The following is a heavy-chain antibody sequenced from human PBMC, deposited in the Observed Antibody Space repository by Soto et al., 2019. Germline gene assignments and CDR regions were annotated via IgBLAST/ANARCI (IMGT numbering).Heavy chain of an antibody. V-gene: IGHV1-69*01. CDR2: IIPIFGTA. CDR3: ARKTWLFGAAGTYYSSGMDV. J-gene: IGHJ6*02. CDR1: GGTFSSYA. D-gene: IGHD6-13*01. Sequence: QVQLVQSGAEVKKPGSSVKVSCKASGGTFSSYAISWVRQAPGQGLEWMGGIIPIFGTANYAQKFQGRVTMTADEPTSTAYMELSSRRSEDTAVYYCARKTWLFGAAGTYYSSGMDVWGQGTTVTVSS.